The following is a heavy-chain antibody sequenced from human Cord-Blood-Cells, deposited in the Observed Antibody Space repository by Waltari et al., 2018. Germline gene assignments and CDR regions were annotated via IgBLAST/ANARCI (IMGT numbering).Heavy chain of an antibody. V-gene: IGHV3-43D*04. CDR2: ISWDGGST. D-gene: IGHD6-13*01. Sequence: EVQLVESGGVVVQPGGSLRLSCAAAGFTFDDYAMHWVRHATGKGLEWVPLISWDGGSTYYADSVKGRFTISRDNSKNSLYLQMNSLRAEDTALYYCAKDTGYSSSWSVYTGVFPFDYWGQGTLVTVSS. CDR1: GFTFDDYA. CDR3: AKDTGYSSSWSVYTGVFPFDY. J-gene: IGHJ4*02.